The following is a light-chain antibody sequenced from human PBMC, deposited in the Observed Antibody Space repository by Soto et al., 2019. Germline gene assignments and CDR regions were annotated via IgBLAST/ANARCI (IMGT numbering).Light chain of an antibody. CDR3: SSYVGTNSYV. Sequence: PARTQPPSASGSAGQAVTISCTGTSSDVGGYNYVSWYQQHPGKAPKLMIYEVSKRPSGVPDRFSGSKSGNTAALTVSGLQAEDEADYYCSSYVGTNSYVFGTGTKVTVL. V-gene: IGLV2-8*01. CDR1: SSDVGGYNY. J-gene: IGLJ1*01. CDR2: EVS.